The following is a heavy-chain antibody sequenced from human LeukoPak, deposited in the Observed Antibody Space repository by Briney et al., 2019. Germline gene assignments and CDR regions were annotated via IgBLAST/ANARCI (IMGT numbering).Heavy chain of an antibody. CDR3: ARAGTRGDF. J-gene: IGHJ4*02. Sequence: PGGSLRLSCAASGFSFRRYWMSWVRQAPGKGLEWVANMKQDGSEKYYEDSVKGRFTISRDNAKNSLYLQMNSLRVEDTAVYFCARAGTRGDFWGQGTLVTVSS. V-gene: IGHV3-7*01. CDR1: GFSFRRYW. D-gene: IGHD1/OR15-1a*01. CDR2: MKQDGSEK.